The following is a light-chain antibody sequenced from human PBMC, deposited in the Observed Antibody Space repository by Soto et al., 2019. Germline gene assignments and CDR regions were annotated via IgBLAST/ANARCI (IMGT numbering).Light chain of an antibody. Sequence: EIAMTQSPATLSVSPGERGTLSCRASQSVSSNLAWYQQKPGQAPRLLIYAASARATGIPARFSGSGSGTDFTLTISSLQSEDFAVYYCQQYNNWPYTFGQGTNVDIK. V-gene: IGKV3-15*01. CDR3: QQYNNWPYT. CDR2: AAS. CDR1: QSVSSN. J-gene: IGKJ2*01.